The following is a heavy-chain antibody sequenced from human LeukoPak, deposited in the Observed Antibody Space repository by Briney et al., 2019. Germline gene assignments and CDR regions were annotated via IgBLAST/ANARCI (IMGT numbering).Heavy chain of an antibody. J-gene: IGHJ4*02. Sequence: ASVTVSCKASGGTFSRFTISWVRQAPGQGFEWMGGITPIFGTANFAQKFQGRVSITADESTSTAFMELSSLRSEDTAVYYCAREWGLESSGYYYAYWGQGTLVTVSS. CDR3: AREWGLESSGYYYAY. V-gene: IGHV1-69*13. CDR1: GGTFSRFT. D-gene: IGHD3-22*01. CDR2: ITPIFGTA.